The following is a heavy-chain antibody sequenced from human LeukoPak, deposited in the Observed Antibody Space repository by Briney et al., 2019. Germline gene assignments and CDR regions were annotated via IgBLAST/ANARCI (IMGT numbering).Heavy chain of an antibody. V-gene: IGHV3-11*06. CDR1: GFTFSDYY. CDR2: ISTSSIYI. D-gene: IGHD3-9*01. Sequence: KPGGSLRLSCAASGFTFSDYYMSWIRQAPGKGLEWVSSISTSSIYIYYADSVKGRFTISRDNAKKSLYLHMNSLRAEDTAVYYCARDPPILTGPYYYYMDVWGKGTTVTISS. J-gene: IGHJ6*03. CDR3: ARDPPILTGPYYYYMDV.